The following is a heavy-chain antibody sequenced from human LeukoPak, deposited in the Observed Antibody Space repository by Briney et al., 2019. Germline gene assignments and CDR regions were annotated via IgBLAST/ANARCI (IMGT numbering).Heavy chain of an antibody. CDR2: IHSSGTIK. CDR1: GFPFSIYE. J-gene: IGHJ4*02. CDR3: ALLAAASDFDY. D-gene: IGHD6-25*01. Sequence: GGSLRLSCAVSGFPFSIYEMNWVRQAPGKGLEWVSNIHSSGTIKYYADSVKGRFSISRDNAKSSLYLQMNGLRVEDTAVYYCALLAAASDFDYWGQGALVTVSS. V-gene: IGHV3-48*03.